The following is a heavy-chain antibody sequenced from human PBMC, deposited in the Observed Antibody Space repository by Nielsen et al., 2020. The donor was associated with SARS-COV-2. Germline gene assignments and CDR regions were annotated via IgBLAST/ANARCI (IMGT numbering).Heavy chain of an antibody. V-gene: IGHV1-18*01. J-gene: IGHJ6*02. Sequence: ASVKVSCKASGYTFTSYGISWVRQAPGQGLEWMGWISAYNGNTNYAQKLQGRVTMTTDTSTSTAYMELRSLRSDDTAVYYCARDRDGYNHHYYYYYGMDVWGQGTTVTVSS. CDR3: ARDRDGYNHHYYYYYGMDV. CDR2: ISAYNGNT. CDR1: GYTFTSYG. D-gene: IGHD5-24*01.